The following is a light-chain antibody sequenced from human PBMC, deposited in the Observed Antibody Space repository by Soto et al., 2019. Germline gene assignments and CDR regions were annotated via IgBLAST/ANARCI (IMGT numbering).Light chain of an antibody. V-gene: IGKV1-5*01. J-gene: IGKJ1*01. CDR2: DVS. Sequence: DIQMTQSPSTLSASVGDRVTITCRASQSISSWLAWYQQKPGKAPKLLIYDVSSLESGVPSRFSGSGSGTEFPLTISSLQPDDCATYYCQQYNTFWTFGQGTKVEIK. CDR1: QSISSW. CDR3: QQYNTFWT.